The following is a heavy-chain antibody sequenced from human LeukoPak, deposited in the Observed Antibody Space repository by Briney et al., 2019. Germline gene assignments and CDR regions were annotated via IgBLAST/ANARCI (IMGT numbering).Heavy chain of an antibody. J-gene: IGHJ4*02. CDR3: AKDRRPTTVVTYPSD. CDR2: LSGSGSNT. D-gene: IGHD4-11*01. Sequence: PGGSLRLSCAASGFTFSSYAMSWVRQAPGKGLEWVSDLSGSGSNTYYADSVKGRFTISRDNSKNTLYLQMNSLRAEDTAVYYWAKDRRPTTVVTYPSDWGQGTLVTVSS. V-gene: IGHV3-23*01. CDR1: GFTFSSYA.